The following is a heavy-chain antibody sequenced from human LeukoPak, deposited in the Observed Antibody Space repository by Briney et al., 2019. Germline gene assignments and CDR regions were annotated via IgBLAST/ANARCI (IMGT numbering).Heavy chain of an antibody. CDR1: GGSISSSSYY. D-gene: IGHD5-24*01. V-gene: IGHV4-39*01. Sequence: PSETLSLTCTVSGGSISSSSYYWGWIRQPPGKGLEWIGSIYYSGSTYYNPSLKSRVTISVDTSKNQFSLKLSPLTAADTAVYYCATGRDGYLAWGQGTLVTVSS. CDR3: ATGRDGYLA. J-gene: IGHJ5*02. CDR2: IYYSGST.